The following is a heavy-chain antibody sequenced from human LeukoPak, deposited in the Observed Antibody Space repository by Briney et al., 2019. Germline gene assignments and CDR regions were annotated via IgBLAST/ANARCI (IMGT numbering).Heavy chain of an antibody. CDR3: TSWGDTTAEYFQR. J-gene: IGHJ1*01. Sequence: GGSLRLSCIVSGFTFNRCWMNWVRQAPGKGLEWVAHINPDGRDTYYVDSVKGRFTISRDNAQNSMYLQMNSLRVEDTAVYYCTSWGDTTAEYFQRWGQGTLVTVSS. V-gene: IGHV3-7*01. CDR2: INPDGRDT. CDR1: GFTFNRCW. D-gene: IGHD2-21*02.